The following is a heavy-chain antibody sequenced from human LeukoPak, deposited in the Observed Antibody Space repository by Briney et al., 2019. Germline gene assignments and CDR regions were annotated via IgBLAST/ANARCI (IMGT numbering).Heavy chain of an antibody. Sequence: ASVKVSCKASGYTFTSYGISWVRQAPGQGLEWMGWISAYNGNTNYAQKLQGRVTMTTDISTSTAYMELRSLRSDDTAVYYCARDHGGGADSSGPWPGYWGQGTLDTVSS. CDR3: ARDHGGGADSSGPWPGY. J-gene: IGHJ4*02. D-gene: IGHD3-22*01. CDR1: GYTFTSYG. V-gene: IGHV1-18*01. CDR2: ISAYNGNT.